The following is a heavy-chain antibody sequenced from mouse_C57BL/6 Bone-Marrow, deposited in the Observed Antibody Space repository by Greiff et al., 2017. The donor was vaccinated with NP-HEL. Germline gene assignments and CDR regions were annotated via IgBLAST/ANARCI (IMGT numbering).Heavy chain of an antibody. Sequence: DVMLVESGGGLVQPGGSLKLSCAASGFTFSDYYMYWVRQTPEKRLEWVAYISNGGGSTYYPDTVKGRFTISRDNAKNTLYLQMSRLKSEDTAMYYCARDITTVVANAMDYWGQGTSVTVSS. CDR3: ARDITTVVANAMDY. J-gene: IGHJ4*01. CDR1: GFTFSDYY. D-gene: IGHD1-1*01. CDR2: ISNGGGST. V-gene: IGHV5-12*01.